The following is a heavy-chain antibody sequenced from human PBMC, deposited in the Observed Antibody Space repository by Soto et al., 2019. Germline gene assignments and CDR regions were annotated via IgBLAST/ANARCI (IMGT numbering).Heavy chain of an antibody. Sequence: TSETLSLTCTVSGGSISSSSYYWGWIRQPPGKGLEWIGSIYYSGSTYYNPSLKSRVTISVDTSKNQFSLKLSSVTAADTAVYYCARHQGYSGYEVLDYWGQGTLVTVSS. CDR1: GGSISSSSYY. CDR3: ARHQGYSGYEVLDY. J-gene: IGHJ4*02. D-gene: IGHD5-12*01. V-gene: IGHV4-39*01. CDR2: IYYSGST.